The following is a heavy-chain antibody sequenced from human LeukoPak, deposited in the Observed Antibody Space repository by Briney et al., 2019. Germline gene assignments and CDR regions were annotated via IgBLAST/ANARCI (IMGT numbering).Heavy chain of an antibody. CDR1: GYSFTTYW. V-gene: IGHV5-51*01. CDR3: ARLSHDYGDYLGY. J-gene: IGHJ4*02. CDR2: IYPGDSDT. Sequence: GESLKISCRGSGYSFTTYWIAWVRQMPGKGLEWMGIIYPGDSDTTYSPSFQGQVTISADKSISTAYLQWSSLKASDTAMYYCARLSHDYGDYLGYWGQGTLVTVSS. D-gene: IGHD4-17*01.